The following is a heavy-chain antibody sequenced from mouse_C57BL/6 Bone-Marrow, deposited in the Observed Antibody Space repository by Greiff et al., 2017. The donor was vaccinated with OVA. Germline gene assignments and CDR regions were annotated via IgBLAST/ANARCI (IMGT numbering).Heavy chain of an antibody. V-gene: IGHV1-42*01. CDR1: GYSFTGYY. Sequence: EVQLVESGPELVKPGASVKISCKASGYSFTGYYMNWVKQSPEKSLEWIGEINPSTGGTTYNQKFKAKATLTVDKSSSTAYMQLKSLTSEDSAVYYCARDPTGAYWGQGTLVTVSA. CDR2: INPSTGGT. CDR3: ARDPTGAY. J-gene: IGHJ3*01. D-gene: IGHD1-1*01.